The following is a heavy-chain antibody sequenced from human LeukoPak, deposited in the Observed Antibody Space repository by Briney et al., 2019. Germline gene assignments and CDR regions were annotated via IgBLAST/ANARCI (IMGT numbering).Heavy chain of an antibody. CDR2: ITSGGNT. CDR1: GFIFSSYG. D-gene: IGHD2-21*02. Sequence: PGGSLRLSCAASGFIFSSYGMSWVRQAPGKGLEWVSVITSGGNTYYADSVKGRFTISRDNSKNTLYLQMNSLRAEDTAVYYCAKDDTASQYYFDYWGQGTLVTVSS. V-gene: IGHV3-23*01. CDR3: AKDDTASQYYFDY. J-gene: IGHJ4*02.